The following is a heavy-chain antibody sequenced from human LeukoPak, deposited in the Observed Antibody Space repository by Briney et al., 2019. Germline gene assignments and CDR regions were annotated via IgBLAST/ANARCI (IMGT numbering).Heavy chain of an antibody. CDR1: GFTFNSYN. J-gene: IGHJ4*02. CDR2: ISSSSSYI. CDR3: ARMGTGTWDY. V-gene: IGHV3-21*01. D-gene: IGHD3/OR15-3a*01. Sequence: GGSLRLSCAASGFTFNSYNMNWVRQAPGKGLEWVSSISSSSSYIYYADSVKGRFTISRDNAKNSLYLQMNSLRAEDTAVYYCARMGTGTWDYWGQGTLVTVSS.